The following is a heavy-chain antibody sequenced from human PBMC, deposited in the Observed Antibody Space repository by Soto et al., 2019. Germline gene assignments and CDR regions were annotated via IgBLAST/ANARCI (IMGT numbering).Heavy chain of an antibody. V-gene: IGHV3-30*18. Sequence: QVQLVESGGGVVQPGRSLRLSCAASGFTFSSYGMHWVRQAPGKGLEWVAVISYDGSNKYYADSVKGRFTISRDNSKNTLYLQMNSLRAEDTAVYYCAKDREMVTITYWFDPWGQGTLVTVSS. CDR2: ISYDGSNK. J-gene: IGHJ5*02. CDR3: AKDREMVTITYWFDP. CDR1: GFTFSSYG. D-gene: IGHD5-18*01.